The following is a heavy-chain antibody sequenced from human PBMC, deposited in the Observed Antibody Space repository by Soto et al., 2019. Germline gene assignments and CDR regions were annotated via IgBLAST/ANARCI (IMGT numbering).Heavy chain of an antibody. CDR2: ISAYNGNT. CDR3: AKGSTDTFDI. D-gene: IGHD2-2*01. V-gene: IGHV1-18*01. CDR1: GYACTTYA. Sequence: QVQLVQCGAEVKKPGASVKVSCKASGYACTTYAISWVRQAHGQGLEWMGWISAYNGNTNSAQKVQGRVTMTTDTSMSTAYMELRSLRSDDTAVYYCAKGSTDTFDIWGQGTMVTVSS. J-gene: IGHJ3*02.